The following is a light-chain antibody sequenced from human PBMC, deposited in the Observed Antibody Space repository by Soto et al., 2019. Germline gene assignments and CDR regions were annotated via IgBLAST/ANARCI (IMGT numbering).Light chain of an antibody. CDR2: GAS. CDR1: QSVSSSY. Sequence: EVVLTQSPGTLSLFPGERATLSCRASQSVSSSYLAWYQQKPGQAPRLLIFGASSRATGIPDRFSGSGSGTDFILTISRLEPEDFAVYYCQQYGSSRWTFGQGTKVEIK. V-gene: IGKV3-20*01. J-gene: IGKJ1*01. CDR3: QQYGSSRWT.